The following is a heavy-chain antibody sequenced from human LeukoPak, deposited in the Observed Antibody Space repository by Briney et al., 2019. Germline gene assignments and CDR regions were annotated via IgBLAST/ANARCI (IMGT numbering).Heavy chain of an antibody. CDR3: VSSTGQQFIPYDY. J-gene: IGHJ4*01. V-gene: IGHV3-66*02. Sequence: GGSLRLSCAASEINVTTNYMTWIRQAPGKGLEWVSLIYGDNAAYYAESVRGRFIISRDSLKNTLFLQRNSLRTEDTAVYYCVSSTGQQFIPYDYWGHGTHVTVSS. CDR1: EINVTTNY. D-gene: IGHD6-13*01. CDR2: IYGDNAA.